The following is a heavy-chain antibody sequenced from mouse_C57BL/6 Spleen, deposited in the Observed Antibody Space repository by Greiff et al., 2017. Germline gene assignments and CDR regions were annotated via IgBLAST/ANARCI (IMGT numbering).Heavy chain of an antibody. Sequence: DVKLVESGGGLVEPGGSLKLSCAASGFTFSDYGMHWVRQAPEKGLEWVAYLSSGSSTIDYADTVKGRFTITRDNAKNTLFLQMTSLRSEDTAMYYCASKVTTRDYYAMDYWGQGASVTVSS. J-gene: IGHJ4*01. CDR3: ASKVTTRDYYAMDY. CDR1: GFTFSDYG. V-gene: IGHV5-17*01. D-gene: IGHD2-2*01. CDR2: LSSGSSTI.